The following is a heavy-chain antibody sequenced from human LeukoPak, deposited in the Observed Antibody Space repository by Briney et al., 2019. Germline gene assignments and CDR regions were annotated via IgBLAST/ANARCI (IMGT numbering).Heavy chain of an antibody. CDR1: GGSLSSGSYY. CDR2: IYYSGSI. J-gene: IGHJ4*02. Sequence: SETLSLTCTVSGGSLSSGSYYWGWIRQPPGKGLEWIEYIYYSGSINYNPSLKSRVTISVDTSKNQFSLKLSSVTAADTAVYYCARYRPLYFDYWGQGTLVTVSS. CDR3: ARYRPLYFDY. V-gene: IGHV4-61*01.